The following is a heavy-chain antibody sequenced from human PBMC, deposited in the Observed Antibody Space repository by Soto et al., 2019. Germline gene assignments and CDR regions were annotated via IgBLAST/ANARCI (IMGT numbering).Heavy chain of an antibody. Sequence: GGSLRLSCAASGFTFSSYEMNWVRQAPGKWLEWVSYISSSGSTIYYADSVKGRFTISRDNAKNSLYLQMNSLRAEDTAVYYCARQGCSSTSCYMAKYYYYGMDVWGQGXTVTVYS. CDR1: GFTFSSYE. CDR2: ISSSGSTI. CDR3: ARQGCSSTSCYMAKYYYYGMDV. D-gene: IGHD2-2*02. V-gene: IGHV3-48*03. J-gene: IGHJ6*02.